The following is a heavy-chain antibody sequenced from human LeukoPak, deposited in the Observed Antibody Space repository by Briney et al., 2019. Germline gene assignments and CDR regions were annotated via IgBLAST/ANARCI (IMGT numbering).Heavy chain of an antibody. D-gene: IGHD3-10*01. V-gene: IGHV3-11*06. Sequence: GGSLRLSCAASGFTFSDYYMSWIRQAPGKGLEWVSYISSSSSYTNYADSVKGRFTISRDNAKNSLYLQMNSLRAEDTAVYYCARDLRSNYYGSGPLDYWGQGTLVTASS. J-gene: IGHJ4*02. CDR3: ARDLRSNYYGSGPLDY. CDR1: GFTFSDYY. CDR2: ISSSSSYT.